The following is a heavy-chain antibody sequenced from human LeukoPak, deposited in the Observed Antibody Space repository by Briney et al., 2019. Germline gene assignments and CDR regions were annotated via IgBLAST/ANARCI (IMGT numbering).Heavy chain of an antibody. CDR3: ARVGDDDAFDI. D-gene: IGHD3-3*01. V-gene: IGHV3-64*01. CDR2: ISNNGGST. Sequence: PGGSLLLSCAASGFTFRKYAMHWVRQAPGKGLEYVSAISNNGGSTFYANSVKGRFIISRDNSKNTLYLQMGSMRAEDMAVYYCARVGDDDAFDIWGQGTMVTVSS. J-gene: IGHJ3*02. CDR1: GFTFRKYA.